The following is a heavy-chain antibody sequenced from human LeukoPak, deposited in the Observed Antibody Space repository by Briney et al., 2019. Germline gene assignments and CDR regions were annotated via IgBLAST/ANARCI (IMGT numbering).Heavy chain of an antibody. Sequence: NPSETLSLTCTVSGGSISSYYWSWIRQPPGKGLEWIGEINHSGSTNYNPSLKSRVTISVDTSKNQFSLKLSSVTAADTAVYYCARWGSRWLQLRGPFDYWGQGTLVTVSS. V-gene: IGHV4-34*01. CDR3: ARWGSRWLQLRGPFDY. J-gene: IGHJ4*02. D-gene: IGHD5-24*01. CDR1: GGSISSYY. CDR2: INHSGST.